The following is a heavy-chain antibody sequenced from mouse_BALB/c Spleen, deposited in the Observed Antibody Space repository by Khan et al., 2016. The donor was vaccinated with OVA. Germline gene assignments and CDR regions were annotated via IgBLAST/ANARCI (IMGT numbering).Heavy chain of an antibody. J-gene: IGHJ2*01. CDR2: ISTYSGNT. CDR1: GYTFTDYA. D-gene: IGHD2-3*01. V-gene: IGHV1S137*01. Sequence: QVQLQQSGPELVRPGVSVKISCKGSGYTFTDYAMYWVKQSHAKSLEWIGLISTYSGNTKYNQKFKGKATMTVDKSSSTAYMELASLTSEDSDIYSCARPAYDGYYDYWGQGTTLTVSS. CDR3: ARPAYDGYYDY.